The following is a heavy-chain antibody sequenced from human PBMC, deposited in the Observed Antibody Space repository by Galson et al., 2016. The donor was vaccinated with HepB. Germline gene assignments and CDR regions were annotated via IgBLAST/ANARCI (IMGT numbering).Heavy chain of an antibody. CDR2: ISASGAGT. CDR3: AKVATPNRNYENWFDS. J-gene: IGHJ5*01. V-gene: IGHV3-23*01. D-gene: IGHD4-11*01. CDR1: GFTFSSDA. Sequence: SLRLSCAASGFTFSSDAMSWVRQAPEKGLEWVSGISASGAGTYYADSVKGRFTISRDNFKNTLNLQMSSLRAEDTAVYYCAKVATPNRNYENWFDSWGQGTLVTVSS.